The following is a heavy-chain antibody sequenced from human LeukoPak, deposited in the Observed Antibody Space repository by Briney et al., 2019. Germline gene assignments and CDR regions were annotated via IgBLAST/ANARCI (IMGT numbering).Heavy chain of an antibody. CDR2: ISSSSSTI. J-gene: IGHJ4*02. CDR1: GFTFSSYS. V-gene: IGHV3-48*01. D-gene: IGHD3-22*01. CDR3: ARDLGFWEYYDSSGYFDY. Sequence: GGSLRLSCAACGFTFSSYSMNWVRQAPGKGLEWVSYISSSSSTIYYADSVKGRFTISRDNAKNSLYLQMNSLRAEDTAVYYCARDLGFWEYYDSSGYFDYWGQGTLVTVSS.